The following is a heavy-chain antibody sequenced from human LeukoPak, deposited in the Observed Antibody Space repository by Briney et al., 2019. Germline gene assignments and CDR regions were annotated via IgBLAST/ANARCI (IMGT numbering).Heavy chain of an antibody. CDR2: IYYSGST. CDR1: GGSISSYY. Sequence: PSETLSLTCTVSGGSISSYYWSWIRQPPGKGLEWIGYIYYSGSTNYNPSLKSRATISVDTSKNQFSLKLSSVTAADTAVYYCARAYYYGSGSPFDYWGQGTLVTVSS. D-gene: IGHD3-10*01. CDR3: ARAYYYGSGSPFDY. V-gene: IGHV4-59*08. J-gene: IGHJ4*02.